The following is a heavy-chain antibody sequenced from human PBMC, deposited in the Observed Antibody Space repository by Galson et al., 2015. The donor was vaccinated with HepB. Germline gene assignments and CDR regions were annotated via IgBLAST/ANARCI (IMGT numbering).Heavy chain of an antibody. CDR3: ARDGWYRSSSWPYDY. V-gene: IGHV3-21*01. D-gene: IGHD6-13*01. CDR1: GFTFSSYS. J-gene: IGHJ4*02. CDR2: ISSSSSYI. Sequence: SLRLSCAASGFTFSSYSMNWVRQAPGKGLEWVSSISSSSSYIYYADSVKGRFTISRDNSKNTLYLQMNSLRAEDTAVYYCARDGWYRSSSWPYDYWGQGTLVTVSS.